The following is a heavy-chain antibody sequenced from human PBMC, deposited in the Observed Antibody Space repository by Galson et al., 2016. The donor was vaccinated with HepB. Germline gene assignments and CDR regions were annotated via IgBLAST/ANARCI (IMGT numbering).Heavy chain of an antibody. V-gene: IGHV3-11*01. CDR1: GFSFSEYY. CDR2: VSGGGTII. D-gene: IGHD3-3*01. CDR3: ARGTSFGVGTASFSWFDH. J-gene: IGHJ5*02. Sequence: SLRLSCAASGFSFSEYYMTWIRQAPGKGLEWLSYVSGGGTIIHNADSVKGRFTISRDNAKNSLYLQINSLRAEDTAVYYCARGTSFGVGTASFSWFDHWGRGTLVTVSS.